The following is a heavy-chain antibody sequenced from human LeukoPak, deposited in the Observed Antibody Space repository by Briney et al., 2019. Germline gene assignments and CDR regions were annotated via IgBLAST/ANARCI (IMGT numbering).Heavy chain of an antibody. D-gene: IGHD2-15*01. CDR1: GGSISSSSYY. CDR3: SREVCSGGSCYVGYYYYYYGMGV. J-gene: IGHJ6*02. CDR2: IYYSGST. V-gene: IGHV4-39*02. Sequence: SETLSLTCTVSGGSISSSSYYWGWIRQPPGKGLEWIGSIYYSGSTYYNPSLKSRVTISVDTSKNQFSLKLSSVTAADTAVYYGSREVCSGGSCYVGYYYYYYGMGVWGQGTTVTVSS.